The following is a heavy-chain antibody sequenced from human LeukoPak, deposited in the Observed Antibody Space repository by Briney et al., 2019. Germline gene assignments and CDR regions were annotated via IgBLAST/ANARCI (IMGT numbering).Heavy chain of an antibody. CDR3: ARDYYDKSGYYSALGY. J-gene: IGHJ4*02. CDR2: MWYDGMNK. CDR1: GFTFSNYG. V-gene: IGHV3-33*01. D-gene: IGHD3-22*01. Sequence: GRSLRLSCAASGFTFSNYGMHWVRQAPGKGLEWVAVMWYDGMNKYFADSVKGRFTISRDNSKNTLYLEMNSLRAEDTAIYYCARDYYDKSGYYSALGYWGQGTPVTVSS.